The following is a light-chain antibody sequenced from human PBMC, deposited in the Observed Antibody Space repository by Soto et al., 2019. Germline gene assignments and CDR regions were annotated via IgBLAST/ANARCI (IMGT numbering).Light chain of an antibody. J-gene: IGLJ2*01. Sequence: NFMLTQPTSVSESPGKTVTISCTRSSGSIASSYVQWYQLRPGSGPTTVIYEDDQRPSGVPDRFSGSIDSSSNSAALTISGLKTEDEAAYYCQSYDNNIHGVFGGGTKLTVL. V-gene: IGLV6-57*04. CDR1: SGSIASSY. CDR2: EDD. CDR3: QSYDNNIHGV.